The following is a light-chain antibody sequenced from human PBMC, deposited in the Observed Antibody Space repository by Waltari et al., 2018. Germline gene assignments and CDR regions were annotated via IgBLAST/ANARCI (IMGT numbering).Light chain of an antibody. V-gene: IGKV3-20*01. Sequence: LVLTQSPDTLSLSPGERATLSCRASQSVSRSLAWYQQKPGQAPKLLIYGASTRATGIPDRFTGSGSGTDFSLTISSLEPEDFAIYFCQHYVRLPATFGQGTKVEIK. CDR3: QHYVRLPAT. J-gene: IGKJ1*01. CDR2: GAS. CDR1: QSVSRS.